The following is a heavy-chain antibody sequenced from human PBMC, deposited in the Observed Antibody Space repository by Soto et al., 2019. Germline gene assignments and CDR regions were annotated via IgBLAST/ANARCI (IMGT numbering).Heavy chain of an antibody. Sequence: ASVKVSCKVSGYTLTELSMHWVRQAPGKGLEWMGGFDPEDGETIYAQKFQGRVTMTEDTSTDTAYMELSSLRSEDTAVYYCARDLLNWNDNGAFDIWGQGTMVTVSS. CDR2: FDPEDGET. V-gene: IGHV1-24*01. D-gene: IGHD1-1*01. CDR3: ARDLLNWNDNGAFDI. CDR1: GYTLTELS. J-gene: IGHJ3*02.